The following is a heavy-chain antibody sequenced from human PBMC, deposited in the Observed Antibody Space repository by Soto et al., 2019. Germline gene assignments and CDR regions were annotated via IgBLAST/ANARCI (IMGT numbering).Heavy chain of an antibody. D-gene: IGHD3-9*01. CDR3: AHYISTGPAGWFDP. Sequence: QITLKESGPTMVKPTQTLTLTCTFSGFSLSTSGVGVGWFRQPPGKALEWLALIYWDDDNRYSPSLKSRLTITKDTSKNQVVLTVTDMDPMDTATYYCAHYISTGPAGWFDPWGQGTLVIVSS. CDR2: IYWDDDN. J-gene: IGHJ5*02. V-gene: IGHV2-5*02. CDR1: GFSLSTSGVG.